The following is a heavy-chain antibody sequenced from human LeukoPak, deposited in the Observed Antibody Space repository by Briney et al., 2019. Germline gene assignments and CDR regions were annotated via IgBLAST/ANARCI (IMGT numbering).Heavy chain of an antibody. CDR1: GYTFTSYG. D-gene: IGHD2-21*02. J-gene: IGHJ6*02. Sequence: ASVKVSCKASGYTFTSYGISWVRQAPGQGLEWMGWISAYNGNTHYAQKLQGRVTMSTDTATSTAYMELRSLRSDDTAVYYCARDQGDIVVVTAIYYYYYGMDVWGQGTTVTVSS. V-gene: IGHV1-18*01. CDR3: ARDQGDIVVVTAIYYYYYGMDV. CDR2: ISAYNGNT.